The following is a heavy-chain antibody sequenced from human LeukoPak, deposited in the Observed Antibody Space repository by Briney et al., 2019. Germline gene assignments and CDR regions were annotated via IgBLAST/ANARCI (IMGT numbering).Heavy chain of an antibody. CDR1: GGTFSSYA. D-gene: IGHD2-2*02. J-gene: IGHJ4*02. CDR3: AREATAAIPKFAY. V-gene: IGHV1-18*01. CDR2: ISAYNGNT. Sequence: ASVKVSCKGSGGTFSSYAISWVRQAPGQGLEWMGWISAYNGNTNYAQKLQGRVTTTTDTSTSTAYMELRRLRPDDTAVYYCAREATAAIPKFAYSGQATLPTVPS.